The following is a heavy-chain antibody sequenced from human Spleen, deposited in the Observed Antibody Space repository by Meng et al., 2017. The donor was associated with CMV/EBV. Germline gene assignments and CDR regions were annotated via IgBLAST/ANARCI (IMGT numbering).Heavy chain of an antibody. Sequence: AVSGFTFSSDAMHWVRQAPGKGLEWVASISYDGTADYFAASVKGRFTISRDNSKNILFLHMTSLSPEDTALYYCARDRGIWSGIFDLWGQGNLVTVSS. CDR3: ARDRGIWSGIFDL. CDR1: GFTFSSDA. V-gene: IGHV3-30*01. J-gene: IGHJ4*02. CDR2: ISYDGTAD. D-gene: IGHD3-3*01.